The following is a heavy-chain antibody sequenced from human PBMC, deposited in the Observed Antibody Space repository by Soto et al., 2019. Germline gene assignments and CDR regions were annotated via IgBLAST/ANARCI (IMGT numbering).Heavy chain of an antibody. Sequence: QLQLQESGPGLVKPSETLSLTCTVSGGSIISSSYYWGWIRQPPGKGLELIGSIYSSGSTYYNPSLKSRVTIAVDTSKNQFSLKLSSVTAADTAVHYCATPVSSGYQAFEVWGQGTMVTVSS. V-gene: IGHV4-39*01. CDR3: ATPVSSGYQAFEV. D-gene: IGHD3-22*01. CDR1: GGSIISSSYY. CDR2: IYSSGST. J-gene: IGHJ3*01.